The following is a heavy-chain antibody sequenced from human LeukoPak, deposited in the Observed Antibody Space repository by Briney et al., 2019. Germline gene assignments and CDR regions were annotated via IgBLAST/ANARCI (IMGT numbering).Heavy chain of an antibody. V-gene: IGHV1-2*02. CDR1: GYTFTGYY. CDR2: INPNSGGT. J-gene: IGHJ5*02. CDR3: ARTVIAVTGTELGWFDP. Sequence: ASVKVSCKASGYTFTGYYMHWVRQAPGQGLEWMGWINPNSGGTNYAQKFQGRVSMTRDTSISTAYMELSRLRSDDTAVYYCARTVIAVTGTELGWFDPWGPGTLVTVSS. D-gene: IGHD6-19*01.